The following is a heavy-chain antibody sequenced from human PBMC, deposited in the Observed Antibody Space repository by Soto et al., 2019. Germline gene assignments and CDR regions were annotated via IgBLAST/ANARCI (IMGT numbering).Heavy chain of an antibody. D-gene: IGHD6-13*01. CDR3: AKAGFSSSWSPTYFDY. V-gene: IGHV3-15*07. CDR1: GFTFSKAW. Sequence: PGGSLRLSCAASGFTFSKAWMNWVRQAPGKGLEWVGRIKSMTGGGTTDYAAPVKGRFTISRDNTKNTLYLQMNSLRAEDTAVYYCAKAGFSSSWSPTYFDYWGQGTLVTVSS. CDR2: IKSMTGGGTT. J-gene: IGHJ4*02.